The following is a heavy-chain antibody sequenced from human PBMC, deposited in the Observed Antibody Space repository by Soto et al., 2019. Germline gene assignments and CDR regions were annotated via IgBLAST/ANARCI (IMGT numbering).Heavy chain of an antibody. CDR3: AKTAAGGKNYYGMDV. V-gene: IGHV5-51*01. CDR2: IYPGDSDT. CDR1: GYKVSTWHNFTSYW. D-gene: IGHD6-13*01. Sequence: GESLKISCMGSGYKVSTWHNFTSYWIGWARQMPGKGLEWMGIIYPGDSDTRYSPSFQGQVTISADKSISTAYLQWSSLKASDTAMYYCAKTAAGGKNYYGMDVWGQGTTVTVSS. J-gene: IGHJ6*02.